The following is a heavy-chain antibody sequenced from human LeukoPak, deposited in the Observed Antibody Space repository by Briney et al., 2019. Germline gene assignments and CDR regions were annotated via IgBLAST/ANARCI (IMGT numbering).Heavy chain of an antibody. V-gene: IGHV1-2*02. J-gene: IGHJ5*02. CDR1: GYTFTGYY. Sequence: ASVKVSCKASGYTFTGYYMHWVRQAPEQGLEWMGWINPNSGGTNYAQKFQGRVTMTRDTSISTAYMELSRLRSDDTAVYYCARVIFGVVIIGKWFDPWGQGTLVTVSS. CDR3: ARVIFGVVIIGKWFDP. D-gene: IGHD3-3*01. CDR2: INPNSGGT.